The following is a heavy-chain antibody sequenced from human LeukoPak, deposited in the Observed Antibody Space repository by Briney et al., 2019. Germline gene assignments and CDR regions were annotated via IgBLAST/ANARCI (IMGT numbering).Heavy chain of an antibody. Sequence: QPGGSLRLSCAASGFTFSSYAMSWVRQAPGKGLEWVSAISGSGGSTYYADSVKGRFTISRDNSKNTLYLQVNSLRAEDTAVYYCAKSYGDYYYYYMDVWGKGTTVTVSS. D-gene: IGHD4-17*01. J-gene: IGHJ6*03. CDR3: AKSYGDYYYYYMDV. V-gene: IGHV3-23*01. CDR2: ISGSGGST. CDR1: GFTFSSYA.